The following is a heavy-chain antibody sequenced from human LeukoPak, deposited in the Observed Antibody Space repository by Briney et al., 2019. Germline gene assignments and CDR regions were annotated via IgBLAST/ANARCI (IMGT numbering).Heavy chain of an antibody. V-gene: IGHV4-61*08. Sequence: PSETLSLTCTVSGGSISSGGYYWSWIRQHPGKGLEWIGYIYYSGSTNYNPSLKSRVTISVDTSKNQFSLKLSSVTAADTAVYYCARHLPVRDLTNYYYGMDVWGQGTTVTVSS. D-gene: IGHD3-10*01. CDR3: ARHLPVRDLTNYYYGMDV. J-gene: IGHJ6*02. CDR2: IYYSGST. CDR1: GGSISSGGYY.